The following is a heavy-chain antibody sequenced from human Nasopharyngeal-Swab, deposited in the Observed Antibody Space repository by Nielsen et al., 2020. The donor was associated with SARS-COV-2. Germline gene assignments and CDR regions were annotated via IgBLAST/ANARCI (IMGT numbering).Heavy chain of an antibody. J-gene: IGHJ4*02. Sequence: SETLSLTCDVYGGSFSGFYWSWIRQSPGKGLEWIGEINYSGSTNYNPSLKSPVTISVDTSKNQFSLRLSSVTAADTAVYYCARWYSGSSGADYFDYWGQGTLVTVSS. D-gene: IGHD6-6*01. V-gene: IGHV4-34*01. CDR3: ARWYSGSSGADYFDY. CDR1: GGSFSGFY. CDR2: INYSGST.